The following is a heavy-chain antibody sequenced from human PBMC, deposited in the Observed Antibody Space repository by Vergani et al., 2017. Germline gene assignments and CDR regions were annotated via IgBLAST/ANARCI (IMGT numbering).Heavy chain of an antibody. V-gene: IGHV4-39*01. Sequence: QVQLQESGPGLVKPSETLSLTCTVSGDSVISTDYHWGWIRQPPGKGLEWIGSMDYSGSTSSNPSLESRISISFETPKNQFSLRLTSVTAADTAVYYWASKRGACRAAYCHSYDFWGPGTLVGVSS. J-gene: IGHJ4*02. CDR2: MDYSGST. D-gene: IGHD2-15*01. CDR1: GDSVISTDYH. CDR3: ASKRGACRAAYCHSYDF.